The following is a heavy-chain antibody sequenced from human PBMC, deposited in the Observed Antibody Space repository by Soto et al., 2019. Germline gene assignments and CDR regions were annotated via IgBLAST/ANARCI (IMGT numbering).Heavy chain of an antibody. J-gene: IGHJ5*02. CDR2: INPNSGGT. CDR1: GYTFTGYY. D-gene: IGHD6-19*01. Sequence: ASVKVSCKASGYTFTGYYMHWVRQAPGQGLEWMGWINPNSGGTNYAQKFQGRVTMTRDTSISTAYMELNSLRAEDTAVYYCAKDLDSSGWGNWFDPWGQGTLVTVSS. V-gene: IGHV1-2*02. CDR3: AKDLDSSGWGNWFDP.